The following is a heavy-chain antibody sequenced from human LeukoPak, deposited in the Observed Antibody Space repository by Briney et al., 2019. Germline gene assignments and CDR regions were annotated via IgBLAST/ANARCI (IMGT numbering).Heavy chain of an antibody. J-gene: IGHJ4*02. V-gene: IGHV4-4*07. CDR3: ARGFSSGHDY. Sequence: SETLSLTCTVSGGSIKDYYWTWIRQPAGKGLEWIGRIYTTGSTNYNPSLQSRVTMSVDTSKNQFSLKLSSATAADTAVYYCARGFSSGHDYWGQGTLVTVSS. D-gene: IGHD3-22*01. CDR2: IYTTGST. CDR1: GGSIKDYY.